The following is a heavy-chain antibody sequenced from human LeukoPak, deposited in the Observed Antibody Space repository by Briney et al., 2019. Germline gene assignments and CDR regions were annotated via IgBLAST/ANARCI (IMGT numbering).Heavy chain of an antibody. J-gene: IGHJ4*02. CDR3: ARGQGSSGPRGFDY. CDR2: MNPNSGNT. CDR1: GYTFTSYD. V-gene: IGHV1-8*01. Sequence: ASVKVSCKASGYTFTSYDINWVRQATGQGLEWMGWMNPNSGNTGYAQKFQGRVTMTRNTSISTAYMEVSSLRSEDTAVYYCARGQGSSGPRGFDYWGQGTLVTVSS. D-gene: IGHD6-19*01.